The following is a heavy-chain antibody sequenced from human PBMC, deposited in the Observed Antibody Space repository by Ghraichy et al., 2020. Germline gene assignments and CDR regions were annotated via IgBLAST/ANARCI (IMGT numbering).Heavy chain of an antibody. Sequence: GGSLRLSCAASGFTFSSYSMNWVRQAPGKGLEWVSSISSSSSYTYYADSVKGRFTISRDNAKNSLYLQMNSLRAEDTAVYYCARDPHRLYSEVDWFDPWGQGTLVTVSS. J-gene: IGHJ5*02. CDR3: ARDPHRLYSEVDWFDP. CDR2: ISSSSSYT. V-gene: IGHV3-21*01. D-gene: IGHD5-12*01. CDR1: GFTFSSYS.